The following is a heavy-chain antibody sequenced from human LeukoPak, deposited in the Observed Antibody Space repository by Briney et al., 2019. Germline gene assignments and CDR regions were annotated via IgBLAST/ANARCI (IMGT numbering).Heavy chain of an antibody. V-gene: IGHV4-59*01. CDR1: GGSISSYY. J-gene: IGHJ3*02. CDR2: IYYSGST. CDR3: ARARSSGYYYVYAFDI. Sequence: PSETLSLTCTVSGGSISSYYWSWIRQPPGKGLEWIGYIYYSGSTNYNPSLKSRVTISVDTSKNQFSLKLNSVTAADTAVYYCARARSSGYYYVYAFDIWGQGTMVTVSS. D-gene: IGHD3-22*01.